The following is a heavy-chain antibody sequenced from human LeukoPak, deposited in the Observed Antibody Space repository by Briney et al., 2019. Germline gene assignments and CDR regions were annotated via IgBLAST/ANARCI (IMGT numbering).Heavy chain of an antibody. CDR2: ISWNSGSI. D-gene: IGHD3-10*01. J-gene: IGHJ4*02. CDR3: AKDSGMVRGVITSFDY. Sequence: GGSLSLSCAASGFTFDDYAMHWVRQAPGKGLEWVSGISWNSGSIGYADSVKGRFTISRDNAKNSLYLQMNSLRAEDTALYYCAKDSGMVRGVITSFDYWGQGTLVTVSS. CDR1: GFTFDDYA. V-gene: IGHV3-9*01.